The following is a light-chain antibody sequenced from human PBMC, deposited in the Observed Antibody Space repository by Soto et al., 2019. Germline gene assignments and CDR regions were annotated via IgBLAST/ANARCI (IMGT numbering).Light chain of an antibody. CDR1: SSDIGAYKF. CDR2: EVS. CDR3: SLYAGTNSVV. J-gene: IGLJ2*01. Sequence: QSVLTQPPSASGSPGQSVAISCTGTSSDIGAYKFVSWYQQHPGKAPKLIIYEVSIRPSGVPDRFSGSKSCNTASLTVSGLLAEDEADYYCSLYAGTNSVVFGGGTQLTVL. V-gene: IGLV2-8*01.